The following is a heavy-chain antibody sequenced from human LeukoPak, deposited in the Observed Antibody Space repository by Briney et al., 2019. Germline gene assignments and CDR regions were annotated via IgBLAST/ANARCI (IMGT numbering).Heavy chain of an antibody. D-gene: IGHD3-9*01. CDR1: GFTFSSYS. CDR2: IGSSSSYI. Sequence: PGGSLRLSCATSGFTFSSYSMNWVRQAPGKGLEWVSSIGSSSSYIYYADSVKGRFTISRDNAKNSLYLQMNSLRAEDTAVYYCARDRLSQLRYFDWLPHLDAFDIWGQGTMVTVSS. CDR3: ARDRLSQLRYFDWLPHLDAFDI. V-gene: IGHV3-21*01. J-gene: IGHJ3*02.